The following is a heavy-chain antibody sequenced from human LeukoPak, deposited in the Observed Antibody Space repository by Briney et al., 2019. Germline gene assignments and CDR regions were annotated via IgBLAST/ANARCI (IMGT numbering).Heavy chain of an antibody. V-gene: IGHV1-18*01. Sequence: ASVKVSCKSSGYTFTSYDINWVRQAPGQGLEWMGWISAYNGNTNYAQKLQGRVTMTTDTSTSTAYMELRSLRSDDTAVYYCARDPAPTLVLGWFDPWGQGTLVTVSS. CDR1: GYTFTSYD. J-gene: IGHJ5*02. D-gene: IGHD6-13*01. CDR2: ISAYNGNT. CDR3: ARDPAPTLVLGWFDP.